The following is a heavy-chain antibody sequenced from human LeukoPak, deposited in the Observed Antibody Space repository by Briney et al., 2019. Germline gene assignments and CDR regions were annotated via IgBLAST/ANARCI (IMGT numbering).Heavy chain of an antibody. V-gene: IGHV4-59*01. CDR3: ARGPYSSSWYIYYYYYMDV. CDR2: IYYSGST. CDR1: GGSISSYY. Sequence: SETLSLTCTVSGGSISSYYWSWIRQPPRKGLEWIGYIYYSGSTNYNPSLKSRVTISVDTSKNQFSLKLSSVTAADTAVYYCARGPYSSSWYIYYYYYMDVWGKGTTVTVSS. J-gene: IGHJ6*03. D-gene: IGHD6-13*01.